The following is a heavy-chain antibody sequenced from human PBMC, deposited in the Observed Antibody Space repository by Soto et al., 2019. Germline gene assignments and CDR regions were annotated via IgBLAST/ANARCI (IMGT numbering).Heavy chain of an antibody. CDR2: VNPSGGRT. CDR3: ARTDDYAFDH. D-gene: IGHD4-17*01. CDR1: GYTFTSNY. Sequence: QVLLVQSGAEVKKPGASVKAACKASGYTFTSNYIHWVRQAPGQGPEWMGTVNPSGGRTTYSQKFQGRVTMTRDTSTSTVYMELSSLRSDDTAVYYCARTDDYAFDHWGQGTLVTVSS. J-gene: IGHJ4*02. V-gene: IGHV1-46*01.